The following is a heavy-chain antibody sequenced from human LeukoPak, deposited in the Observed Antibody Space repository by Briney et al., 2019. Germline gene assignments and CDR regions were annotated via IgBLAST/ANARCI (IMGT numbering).Heavy chain of an antibody. CDR3: AKDFTHYFDY. CDR2: ISYDGSNK. CDR1: GFTFSSYG. V-gene: IGHV3-30*18. Sequence: GGSLRLSCAAPGFTFSSYGMHWVRQAPGKGLEWVAVISYDGSNKYYADSVKGRFTISRDNSKNTLYLQMNSLRAEDTAVYYCAKDFTHYFDYWGQGTLVTVSS. J-gene: IGHJ4*02.